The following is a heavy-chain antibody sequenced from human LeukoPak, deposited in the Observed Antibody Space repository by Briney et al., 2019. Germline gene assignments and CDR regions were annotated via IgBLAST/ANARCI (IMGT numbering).Heavy chain of an antibody. V-gene: IGHV1-2*02. CDR2: INPNSGDT. D-gene: IGHD5-24*01. Sequence: ASVKVSCRASGYIFTDYYLHWVRQALGQGLEWLGWINPNSGDTNFAQKFQGRVTMTRDTSINTAYMELSGLRSDDTAVYYCAREDLYTYPLDFWGQGTLVTVSS. J-gene: IGHJ1*01. CDR1: GYIFTDYY. CDR3: AREDLYTYPLDF.